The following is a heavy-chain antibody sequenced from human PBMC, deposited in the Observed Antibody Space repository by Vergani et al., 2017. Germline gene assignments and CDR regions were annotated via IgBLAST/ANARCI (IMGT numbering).Heavy chain of an antibody. V-gene: IGHV1-2*02. J-gene: IGHJ5*02. D-gene: IGHD2-2*01. Sequence: QVQLVQSGAEVKKPGASVKVFCKASGYTFTGYYMPWVRQAPGQGLEWMGWINPNSGGTNYAQKFQGRVTMTRDTSIRTAYMELSRLRSDDTAVYYCARDYGYCSSTSCPNWVDPWGQGTLVTVSS. CDR1: GYTFTGYY. CDR2: INPNSGGT. CDR3: ARDYGYCSSTSCPNWVDP.